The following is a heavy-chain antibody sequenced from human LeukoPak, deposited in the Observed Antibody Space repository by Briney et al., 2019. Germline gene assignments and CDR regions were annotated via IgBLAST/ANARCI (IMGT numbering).Heavy chain of an antibody. D-gene: IGHD5-12*01. V-gene: IGHV4-59*01. CDR1: GGSISSYY. J-gene: IGHJ6*03. CDR3: ARSVASIRGLGYYYYMDV. CDR2: IYYSGST. Sequence: SETLSLTCTVSGGSISSYYWSWIRQPPGKGLEWIGYIYYSGSTNYNPSLKSRVTISVDTSKNQFSLKLSSVTAADTAVYYCARSVASIRGLGYYYYMDVWGKGTTVTVSS.